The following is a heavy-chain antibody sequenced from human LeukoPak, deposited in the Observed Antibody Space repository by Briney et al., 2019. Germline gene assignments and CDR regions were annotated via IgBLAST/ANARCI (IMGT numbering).Heavy chain of an antibody. CDR3: AQESYYDTSAYLQN. Sequence: GGSLRLSCAASGFTFSSYGMNWVRQAPGKGLEWISGISPSGGGTYYADFVKGRFTISRDDSKNTLYLQMNSLRAEDTALYYCAQESYYDTSAYLQNWGQGTLVTVSS. J-gene: IGHJ4*02. CDR1: GFTFSSYG. D-gene: IGHD3-22*01. V-gene: IGHV3-23*01. CDR2: ISPSGGGT.